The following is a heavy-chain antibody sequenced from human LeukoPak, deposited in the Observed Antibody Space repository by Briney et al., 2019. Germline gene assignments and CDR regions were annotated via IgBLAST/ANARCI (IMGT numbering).Heavy chain of an antibody. D-gene: IGHD3-10*01. J-gene: IGHJ6*02. V-gene: IGHV1-8*01. CDR3: AREFPLEITMVRGVIINPPSGMDV. CDR2: MNPNSGNT. CDR1: GYTFTSYD. Sequence: ASVKVSCKASGYTFTSYDINWVRQATGQGLEWMGWMNPNSGNTGYAQKFQGRVTMTRNTSISTAYMELSSLRSEDTAVYYCAREFPLEITMVRGVIINPPSGMDVWGQGTTVTVSS.